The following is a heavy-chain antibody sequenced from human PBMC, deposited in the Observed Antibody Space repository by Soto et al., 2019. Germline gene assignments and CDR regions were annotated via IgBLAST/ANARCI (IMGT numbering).Heavy chain of an antibody. J-gene: IGHJ4*02. CDR3: AKGVGGYSSANHFDC. Sequence: GGSLRLSCAASGFAFSSSGVHWVRQAPGEGLEWVAVVSSDGGQKFYADPVKGRFTISRDNSKNTVYLQMDSLRAEDTAVYFCAKGVGGYSSANHFDCWGQGTLVTVSS. CDR2: VSSDGGQK. V-gene: IGHV3-30*18. CDR1: GFAFSSSG. D-gene: IGHD5-18*01.